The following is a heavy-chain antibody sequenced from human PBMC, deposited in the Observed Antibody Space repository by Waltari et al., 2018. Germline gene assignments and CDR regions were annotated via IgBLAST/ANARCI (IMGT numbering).Heavy chain of an antibody. CDR3: ATSYDSSGYYYAIDY. CDR1: GFTFSSYS. J-gene: IGHJ4*02. Sequence: EVQLVESGGGLVQPGGSLRLSCAASGFTFSSYSMNWVRQAPGKGLEWVSYISSSSSTIYSADSVKGRFTISRDNAKNSLYLQMNSLRAEDTAVYYCATSYDSSGYYYAIDYWGQGTLVTVSS. CDR2: ISSSSSTI. V-gene: IGHV3-48*04. D-gene: IGHD3-22*01.